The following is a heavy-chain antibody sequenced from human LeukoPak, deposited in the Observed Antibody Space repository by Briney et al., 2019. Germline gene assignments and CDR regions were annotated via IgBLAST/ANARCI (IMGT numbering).Heavy chain of an antibody. CDR1: GFTFDDYA. J-gene: IGHJ4*02. Sequence: PGRSLRLSCAASGFTFDDYAMHWVRQAPGKGLEWVSGISWNSGSIGYADSVKGRFTISRDNAKNTLFLQMNSLRAEDTAVYYCVRDGVGAPPFDYWGQGALVTVSS. CDR3: VRDGVGAPPFDY. D-gene: IGHD1-26*01. V-gene: IGHV3-9*01. CDR2: ISWNSGSI.